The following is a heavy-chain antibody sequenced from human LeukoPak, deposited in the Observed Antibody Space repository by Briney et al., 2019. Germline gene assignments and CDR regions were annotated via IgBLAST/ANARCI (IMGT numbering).Heavy chain of an antibody. CDR3: AKGSYYDSSGSFYFDY. CDR2: ISGSGDNT. CDR1: GFTFSSYA. Sequence: GGSLRLSCAASGFTFSSYAMSWVRQAPGKGLEWVSGISGSGDNTYYADSVKGRFTISRDNSKNTLYVQVNSLGTEDTAAFYCAKGSYYDSSGSFYFDYWGQGTLVTVSS. D-gene: IGHD3-22*01. J-gene: IGHJ4*02. V-gene: IGHV3-23*01.